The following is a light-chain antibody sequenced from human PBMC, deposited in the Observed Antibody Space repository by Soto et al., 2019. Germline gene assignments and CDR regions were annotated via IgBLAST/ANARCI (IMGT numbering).Light chain of an antibody. Sequence: EIVMTQSPATLSVSPGERATLSCRASQSVSSNLAWYQQKPGQAPRLLIYGASTRATGIPARFSGSGSGTEFTLTISSLQSEDFAVYYCQQYNNSPPWTFGQGTKSDIK. CDR2: GAS. CDR3: QQYNNSPPWT. V-gene: IGKV3-15*01. J-gene: IGKJ1*01. CDR1: QSVSSN.